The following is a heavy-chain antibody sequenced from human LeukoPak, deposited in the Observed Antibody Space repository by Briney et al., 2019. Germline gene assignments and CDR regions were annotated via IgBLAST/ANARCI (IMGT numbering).Heavy chain of an antibody. CDR1: GYTFTSYD. D-gene: IGHD2-2*01. J-gene: IGHJ6*03. V-gene: IGHV1-8*01. Sequence: GASVKVSCKASGYTFTSYDINWVRQATGQGLEWMGWMNPNSGNTGYAQKFQGRVTMTRNTSISTAYMELSSLRSEDTAVYFCARKGPANYYYYYMDVWGKGTTATVSS. CDR3: ARKGPANYYYYYMDV. CDR2: MNPNSGNT.